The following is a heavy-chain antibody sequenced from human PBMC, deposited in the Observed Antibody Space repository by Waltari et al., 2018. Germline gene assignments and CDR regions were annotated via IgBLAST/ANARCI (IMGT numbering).Heavy chain of an antibody. CDR3: VRNMDDSPGGP. CDR2: INGDGSDT. V-gene: IGHV3-74*01. J-gene: IGHJ5*02. Sequence: DVQLVESGGGFVHPGESLRLSWAASGFPFTTFWMHWVREVPGKGLVWVSRINGDGSDTAYADSVKGRFIISRDNAKNTVSLKMNRLRAEDTGIYYCVRNMDDSPGGPWGQGTLVTVSS. CDR1: GFPFTTFW. D-gene: IGHD3-3*01.